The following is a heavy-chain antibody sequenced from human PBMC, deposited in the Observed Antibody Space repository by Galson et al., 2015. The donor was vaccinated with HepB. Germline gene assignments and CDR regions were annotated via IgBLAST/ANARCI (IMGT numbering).Heavy chain of an antibody. D-gene: IGHD6-13*01. CDR1: GSTFSSYV. CDR3: ARHSSNWNPDY. CDR2: ILYDGSKK. J-gene: IGHJ4*02. V-gene: IGHV3-30*03. Sequence: SLRLSCAASGSTFSSYVMHWVRQAPGKGLEWVAVILYDGSKKFYADSVKGRFTISRDNSKDTLYLQMNSLRPEDTAVYYCARHSSNWNPDYWGQGTLVTVSS.